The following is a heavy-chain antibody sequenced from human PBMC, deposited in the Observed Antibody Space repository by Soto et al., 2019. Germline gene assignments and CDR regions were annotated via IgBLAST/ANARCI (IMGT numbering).Heavy chain of an antibody. D-gene: IGHD3-22*01. V-gene: IGHV3-23*01. J-gene: IGHJ4*02. CDR3: AKDLITMIVVVIGPPDY. Sequence: GGSLSLSCAASGFTFSSYAMSWVRQAPGKGLEWVSAISGSGGSTYYADSVKGRFTISRDNSKNTLYLQMNSLRAEDTAVYYCAKDLITMIVVVIGPPDYWGQGTLVTVS. CDR1: GFTFSSYA. CDR2: ISGSGGST.